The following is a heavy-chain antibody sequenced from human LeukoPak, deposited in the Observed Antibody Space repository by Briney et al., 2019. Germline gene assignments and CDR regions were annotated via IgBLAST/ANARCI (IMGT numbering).Heavy chain of an antibody. J-gene: IGHJ4*02. CDR2: IIPIFGTA. Sequence: ASVKVSCKASGGTFSSYAISWVRQAPGQGLEWMGGIIPIFGTANYAQKFQGRVTITADESTSTAYMELSSLRSEDTAVYYCAADVRGSYPNFYWGQGTLATVSS. V-gene: IGHV1-69*13. CDR1: GGTFSSYA. D-gene: IGHD1-26*01. CDR3: AADVRGSYPNFY.